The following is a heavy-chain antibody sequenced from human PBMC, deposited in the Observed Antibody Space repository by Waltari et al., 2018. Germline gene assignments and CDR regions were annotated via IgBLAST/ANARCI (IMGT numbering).Heavy chain of an antibody. J-gene: IGHJ5*02. CDR1: GGSFSGYY. V-gene: IGHV4-34*01. CDR2: IDHSGST. CDR3: ARGLYYDSSGYYYPENWFDP. Sequence: QVQLQQWGAGLLKPSETLSLTCAVSGGSFSGYYWSWIRQPPGKGLEWIGEIDHSGSTNYNPSLNSRVTISVDTSKNQFSLKLSSVTAADTAVYYCARGLYYDSSGYYYPENWFDPWGQGTLVTVSS. D-gene: IGHD3-22*01.